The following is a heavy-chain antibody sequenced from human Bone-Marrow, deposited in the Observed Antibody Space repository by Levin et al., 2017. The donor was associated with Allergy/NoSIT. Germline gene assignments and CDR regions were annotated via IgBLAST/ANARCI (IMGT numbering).Heavy chain of an antibody. V-gene: IGHV5-51*01. CDR1: GYSFTTYW. CDR2: IYPDDSDT. J-gene: IGHJ6*02. CDR3: ARHGDEGASLNPYFCYGLDV. D-gene: IGHD1-26*01. Sequence: GESLKISCQASGYSFTTYWIGWVRQMPGKGLEWMGIIYPDDSDTRYSPSFQGQVTISADKSIRTAYLQWNTLRASDTAIYYCARHGDEGASLNPYFCYGLDVWGQGTTVTVSS.